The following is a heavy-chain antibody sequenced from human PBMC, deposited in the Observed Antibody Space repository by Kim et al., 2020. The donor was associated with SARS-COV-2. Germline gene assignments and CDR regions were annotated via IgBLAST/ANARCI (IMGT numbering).Heavy chain of an antibody. D-gene: IGHD2-15*01. CDR3: ARAVVVVEHNWFDP. J-gene: IGHJ5*02. CDR2: IYYSGST. Sequence: SETLSLTCTVSGGSISSGGYYWSWIRQHPGKGLEWIGYIYYSGSTYYNPSLKSRVTISVDTSKNQFSLKLSSVTAADTAVYYCARAVVVVEHNWFDPWGQGTLVTVSS. CDR1: GGSISSGGYY. V-gene: IGHV4-31*03.